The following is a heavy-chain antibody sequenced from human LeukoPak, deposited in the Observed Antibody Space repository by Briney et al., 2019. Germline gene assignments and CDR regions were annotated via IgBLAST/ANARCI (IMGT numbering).Heavy chain of an antibody. J-gene: IGHJ4*02. CDR3: ARDGITMVRGRAPIDY. CDR1: GFTFSSYW. V-gene: IGHV3-74*01. D-gene: IGHD3-10*01. Sequence: PGGSLRLSCAASGFTFSSYWMHWVRQAPGKGLVWVSRINSDGSSTSYADSVKGRFTISRDNAKNTLYLQMNSLRAEDTAVYYCARDGITMVRGRAPIDYWGQGTLVTVSS. CDR2: INSDGSST.